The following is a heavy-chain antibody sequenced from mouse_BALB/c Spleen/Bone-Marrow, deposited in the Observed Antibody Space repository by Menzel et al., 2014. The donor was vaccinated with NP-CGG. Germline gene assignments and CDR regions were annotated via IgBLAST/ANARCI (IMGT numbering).Heavy chain of an antibody. V-gene: IGHV2-3*01. CDR3: RGGPWFAY. CDR1: GFSLTSYG. CDR2: IWGDGST. Sequence: VQVVESGPGLVSPSQRLSIPCTVSGFSLTSYGVSWVRQPPGKGLEWLGVIWGDGSTNYHSALISRLSISKDNSKSQVFLKLNSLQTDDTATYYCRGGPWFAYWGQGTLVTVSA. J-gene: IGHJ3*01. D-gene: IGHD3-3*01.